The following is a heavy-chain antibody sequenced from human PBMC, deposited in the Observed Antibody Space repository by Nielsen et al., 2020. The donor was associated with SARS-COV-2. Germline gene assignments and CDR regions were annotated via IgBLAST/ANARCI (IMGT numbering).Heavy chain of an antibody. CDR2: IGSAGDT. V-gene: IGHV3-13*04. Sequence: GESLKISCVASGFTFSSYDMRWVRQAPGKGLEWVSAIGSAGDTYYPGSVKGRFTISRENAKNSLYLQMNSLRAGDTAVYYCARGGYGWIGGGMDVWGQGTTFTVSS. CDR1: GFTFSSYD. CDR3: ARGGYGWIGGGMDV. D-gene: IGHD3-10*01. J-gene: IGHJ6*02.